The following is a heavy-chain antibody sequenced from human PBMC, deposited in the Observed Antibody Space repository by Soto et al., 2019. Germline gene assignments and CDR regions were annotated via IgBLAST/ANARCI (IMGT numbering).Heavy chain of an antibody. CDR3: ARARDYVWKKPLAYFQH. Sequence: GGSLRLSCAASGFTFSSYWMHWVRQAPGKGLVWVSRINSDGSSTSYADSVKGRFTISRDNAKNTLYLQMNSLRAEDTAVYYCARARDYVWKKPLAYFQHWGQGTLVTVSS. J-gene: IGHJ1*01. CDR2: INSDGSST. V-gene: IGHV3-74*01. CDR1: GFTFSSYW. D-gene: IGHD3-16*01.